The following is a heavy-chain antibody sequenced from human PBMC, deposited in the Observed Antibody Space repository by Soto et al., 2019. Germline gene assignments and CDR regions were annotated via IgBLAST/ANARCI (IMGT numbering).Heavy chain of an antibody. CDR3: VRSRSGAVAESFDY. Sequence: PGWSLRLSCAGSVFTFIRYALHWVRLAPGKGLEWVAALSKDGSVQYWLDSVRGRFTISRDNSKNTLYLRMNSLRPEDTGVYYCVRSRSGAVAESFDYWGQGTQVTVSS. CDR2: LSKDGSVQ. V-gene: IGHV3-30*04. CDR1: VFTFIRYA. D-gene: IGHD3-10*01. J-gene: IGHJ4*02.